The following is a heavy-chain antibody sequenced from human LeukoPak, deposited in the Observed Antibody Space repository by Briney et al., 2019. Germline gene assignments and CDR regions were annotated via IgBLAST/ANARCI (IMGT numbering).Heavy chain of an antibody. J-gene: IGHJ4*02. CDR1: GGSFSGYY. V-gene: IGHV4-34*01. CDR2: INHSGST. CDR3: ARRIMITFVGVIVPQGGYFDY. D-gene: IGHD3-16*02. Sequence: SETLSLTCAVYGGSFSGYYWSWIRQPPGKGLEWIGEINHSGSTNYNPSLKSRVTISVDTSKNQFSLKLSSVTAADTAVYYCARRIMITFVGVIVPQGGYFDYWGQGTLVTVSS.